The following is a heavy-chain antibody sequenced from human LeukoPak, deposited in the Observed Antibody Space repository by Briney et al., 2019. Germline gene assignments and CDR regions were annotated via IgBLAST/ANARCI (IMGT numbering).Heavy chain of an antibody. CDR2: INTDGSRT. CDR3: ARVRQGEWYFDL. Sequence: PGGSLRLSCAASGFTFSSYWMHWVRHAPGKGLVWVSRINTDGSRTSYVDSVKGRFTISRDNAENTLYLQMDSLRAEDTAVYYCARVRQGEWYFDLWGRGTLVTVSS. J-gene: IGHJ2*01. V-gene: IGHV3-74*01. CDR1: GFTFSSYW. D-gene: IGHD1-26*01.